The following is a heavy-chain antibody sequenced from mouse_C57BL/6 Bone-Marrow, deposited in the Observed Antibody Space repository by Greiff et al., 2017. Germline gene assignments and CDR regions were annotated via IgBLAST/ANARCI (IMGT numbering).Heavy chain of an antibody. D-gene: IGHD2-5*01. CDR3: AREADYSNYVRFAY. CDR2: IDPSDSYT. V-gene: IGHV1-69*01. J-gene: IGHJ3*01. CDR1: GYTFTSYW. Sequence: VQLQQPGAELVMPGASVKLSCKASGYTFTSYWMHWVKQRPGQGLEWIGEIDPSDSYTNYNQKFKGNSTLTVDKSSSTAYMQLSSLTSEDSAVYYCAREADYSNYVRFAYWGQGTLVTVSA.